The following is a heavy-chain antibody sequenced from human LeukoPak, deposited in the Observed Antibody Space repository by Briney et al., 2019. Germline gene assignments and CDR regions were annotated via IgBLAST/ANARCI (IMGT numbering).Heavy chain of an antibody. CDR2: INEDGSAT. Sequence: GGSLRLSCAASGFTFSSYWMLWVRQVPGKGLVWVSRINEDGSATSNADSVKGRFTISRDNAKNALYLQMNSLRAEDTAVYYCVRDMFGGRDYWGQGTLVTVSS. J-gene: IGHJ4*02. CDR1: GFTFSSYW. CDR3: VRDMFGGRDY. V-gene: IGHV3-74*01. D-gene: IGHD3-10*02.